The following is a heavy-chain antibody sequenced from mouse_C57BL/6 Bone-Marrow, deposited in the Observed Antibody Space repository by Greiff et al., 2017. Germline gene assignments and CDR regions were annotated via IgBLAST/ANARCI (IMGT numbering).Heavy chain of an antibody. J-gene: IGHJ3*01. V-gene: IGHV1-50*01. CDR1: GYTFTSYW. D-gene: IGHD1-1*01. CDR3: ARDYYGSSMFAY. CDR2: IDPSDSYT. Sequence: QVQLQQPGAELVKPGASVKLSCKASGYTFTSYWMQWVKQRPGQGLEWIGEIDPSDSYTNYNQKFKGKATLTVDTSSSTAYMQLSSLTSEDSAVYHCARDYYGSSMFAYWGQGTLVTVSA.